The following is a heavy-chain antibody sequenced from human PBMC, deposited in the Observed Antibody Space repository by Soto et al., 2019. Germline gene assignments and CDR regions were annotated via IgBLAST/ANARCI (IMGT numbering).Heavy chain of an antibody. CDR3: TRPLTNIPDWYFDL. V-gene: IGHV3-73*01. Sequence: GGSLRLSCAASGFTFSGSAMHWVRQASGKGLEWVGRIRSKANSYATAYAASVKGRFTISRDDSKNTAYLQMNSLKTEDTAVYYCTRPLTNIPDWYFDLWGRGTLVTVSS. CDR1: GFTFSGSA. J-gene: IGHJ2*01. D-gene: IGHD3-3*01. CDR2: IRSKANSYAT.